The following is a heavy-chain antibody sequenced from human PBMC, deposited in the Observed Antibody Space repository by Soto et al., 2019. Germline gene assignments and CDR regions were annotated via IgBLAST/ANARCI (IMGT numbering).Heavy chain of an antibody. CDR3: ASVRTYYYGSGSYYHYYYYMDV. CDR1: GGSFSGYY. D-gene: IGHD3-10*01. CDR2: INHSGST. Sequence: PSETLSLTCAVYGGSFSGYYWSWIRQPPGKGLEWIGEINHSGSTNYNPSLKSRVTISVDTSKNQFSLKLSSVTAADTAVYYCASVRTYYYGSGSYYHYYYYMDVWGKGTTVTVSS. J-gene: IGHJ6*03. V-gene: IGHV4-34*01.